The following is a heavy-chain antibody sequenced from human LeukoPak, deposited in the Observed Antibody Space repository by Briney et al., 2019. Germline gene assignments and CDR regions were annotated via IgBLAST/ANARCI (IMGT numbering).Heavy chain of an antibody. V-gene: IGHV4-31*03. J-gene: IGHJ5*02. D-gene: IGHD2-21*02. CDR2: IYYSGST. Sequence: SQTLSLTCTVSGGSISSGGYYWSWIRQHPGKGLEWIGYIYYSGSTYYNPSLKSRVTISVDKSKNQFSLKLSSVTAADTAVYYCARLEVVTTANWFDPWGQGTLVTVSS. CDR3: ARLEVVTTANWFDP. CDR1: GGSISSGGYY.